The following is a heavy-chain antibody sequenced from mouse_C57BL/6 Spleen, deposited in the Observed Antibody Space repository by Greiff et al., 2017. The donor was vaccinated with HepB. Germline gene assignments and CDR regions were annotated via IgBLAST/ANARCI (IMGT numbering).Heavy chain of an antibody. CDR2: IDPSDSNT. D-gene: IGHD2-5*01. CDR1: GYTFTSYW. Sequence: QVQLQQPGAELVKPGASVKLSCKASGYTFTSYWMQWVKQRPGQGLEWIGEIDPSDSNTNSNQKFKGKATLTVDTSSSTSDMQLSSLTSEDSAVYCCARRSNSFAYWGQGTLVTVSA. V-gene: IGHV1-50*01. CDR3: ARRSNSFAY. J-gene: IGHJ3*01.